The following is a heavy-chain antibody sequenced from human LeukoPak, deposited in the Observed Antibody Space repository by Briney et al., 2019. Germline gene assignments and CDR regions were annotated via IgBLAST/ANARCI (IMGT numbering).Heavy chain of an antibody. Sequence: ASVKVSCKASGGTFSSYAISWVRQAPGQGLEWMGWITPNSGGTHYAQKFQGRVTMTRDTSISTAYMELSRLRSDDTAVYYCARDPGYSSPRGDYWGQGTLVTVSS. CDR3: ARDPGYSSPRGDY. J-gene: IGHJ4*02. CDR1: GGTFSSYA. D-gene: IGHD5-18*01. V-gene: IGHV1-2*02. CDR2: ITPNSGGT.